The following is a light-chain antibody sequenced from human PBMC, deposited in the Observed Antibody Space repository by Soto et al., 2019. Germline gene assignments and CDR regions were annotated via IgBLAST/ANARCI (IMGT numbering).Light chain of an antibody. CDR3: QQYNNWPPIT. J-gene: IGKJ5*01. V-gene: IGKV3D-15*01. CDR2: GSS. CDR1: QSVSSE. Sequence: EIVMTQSPATLSVSPGERVTLSCRASQSVSSELAWYQEKSGQAPRLLIFGSSNRATGIPDRFSGSGSGTEFTLTISSLQSEDFAVYYCQQYNNWPPITFGQGTRLEIK.